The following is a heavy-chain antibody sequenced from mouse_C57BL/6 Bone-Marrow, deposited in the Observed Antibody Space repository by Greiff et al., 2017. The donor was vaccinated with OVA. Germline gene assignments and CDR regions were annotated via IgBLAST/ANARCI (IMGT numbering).Heavy chain of an antibody. Sequence: LVESGAELARPGASVKLSCKASGYTFTSYGISWVKQRTGQGLEWIGEIYPRSGNTYYNEKLKGKATLTADKSSSTAYMELRSLTSEDSAVYFCARTVIYYGNMDYWGQGTSVTVSS. CDR1: GYTFTSYG. J-gene: IGHJ4*01. D-gene: IGHD2-1*01. V-gene: IGHV1-81*01. CDR3: ARTVIYYGNMDY. CDR2: IYPRSGNT.